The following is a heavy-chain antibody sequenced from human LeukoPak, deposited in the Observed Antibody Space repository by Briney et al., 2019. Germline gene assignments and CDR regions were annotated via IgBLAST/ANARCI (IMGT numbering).Heavy chain of an antibody. CDR3: AGAIHYYYYYYMDV. Sequence: GGSLRLSCAASGFTFSSYAMSWVRQAPGKGLEWVSAISGSGGSTYYADSVKGRFTISRDNSKNTLYLQMNSLRAEDTAVYYCAGAIHYYYYYYMDVWGKGTTVTVSS. CDR1: GFTFSSYA. D-gene: IGHD2-2*01. V-gene: IGHV3-23*01. J-gene: IGHJ6*03. CDR2: ISGSGGST.